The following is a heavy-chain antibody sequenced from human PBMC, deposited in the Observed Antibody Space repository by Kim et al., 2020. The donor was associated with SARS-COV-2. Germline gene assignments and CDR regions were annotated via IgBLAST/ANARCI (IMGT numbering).Heavy chain of an antibody. V-gene: IGHV1-2*06. CDR3: ARDPGAVAGYYGMDV. CDR2: INPNSGGT. Sequence: ASVKVSCKASGYTFTGYYMHWVRQAPGQGLEWMGRINPNSGGTNYAQKFQGRVTMTRDTSISTAYMELSRLRSDDTAVYYCARDPGAVAGYYGMDVWGQGTTVTVSS. J-gene: IGHJ6*02. CDR1: GYTFTGYY. D-gene: IGHD6-19*01.